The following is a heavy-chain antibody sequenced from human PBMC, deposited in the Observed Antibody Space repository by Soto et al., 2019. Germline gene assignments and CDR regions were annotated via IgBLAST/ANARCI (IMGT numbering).Heavy chain of an antibody. CDR3: ARGNALDV. D-gene: IGHD3-10*01. CDR1: GDSVSSDITS. Sequence: QGQLQQSGPGLVKPSQTLSLTCAISGDSVSSDITSWNWIRQSPSRGLEWLGRTYYRSKWFHDYAVSVKSRITINPDTSKNQLSLELNSRTPEDTAVYYCARGNALDVWGQGTVVTVSS. CDR2: TYYRSKWFH. J-gene: IGHJ3*01. V-gene: IGHV6-1*01.